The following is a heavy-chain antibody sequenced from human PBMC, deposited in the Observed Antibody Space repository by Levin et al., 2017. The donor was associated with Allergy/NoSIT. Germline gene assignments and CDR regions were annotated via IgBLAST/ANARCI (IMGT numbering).Heavy chain of an antibody. CDR2: IYYSGST. J-gene: IGHJ3*02. Sequence: SETLSLTCTVSGGSISSDDYYWSWIRQSPGKGLEWIGYIYYSGSTYYNPSLKSRVTISVDTSKNQFSLKLSSVTAADTAMYYCARAEETYYYDTSGYYSRRAFDIWGQGTMVTVSS. V-gene: IGHV4-30-4*01. CDR3: ARAEETYYYDTSGYYSRRAFDI. D-gene: IGHD3-22*01. CDR1: GGSISSDDYY.